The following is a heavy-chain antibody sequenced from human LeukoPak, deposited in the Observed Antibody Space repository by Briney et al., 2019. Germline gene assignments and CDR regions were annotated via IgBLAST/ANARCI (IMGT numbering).Heavy chain of an antibody. CDR3: ASMAGDSSSANFDY. CDR1: GGSISSYY. J-gene: IGHJ4*02. V-gene: IGHV4-4*07. D-gene: IGHD6-13*01. CDR2: IYTSGST. Sequence: PSETLSLTCTVSGGSISSYYWSWIRQPAGKGLEWIGRIYTSGSTNYNPSLKSRVTMSVDTSKNQFSLKLSSVTAADTAVYHCASMAGDSSSANFDYWGQGTLVTVSS.